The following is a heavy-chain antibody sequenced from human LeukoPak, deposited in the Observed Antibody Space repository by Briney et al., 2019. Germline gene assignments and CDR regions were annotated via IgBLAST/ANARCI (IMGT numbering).Heavy chain of an antibody. Sequence: GGSLRLSCAASGFPFSSHAMSWVRQPPGKGLEWVAAISNGKTYYADSVRGRFAISGDDSTNTVYLHMNSLRDEDTALYHCVREAGYCAPVCVKTNWFDPWGQGTLVTVSS. J-gene: IGHJ5*02. V-gene: IGHV3-23*01. D-gene: IGHD2-15*01. CDR2: ISNGKT. CDR1: GFPFSSHA. CDR3: VREAGYCAPVCVKTNWFDP.